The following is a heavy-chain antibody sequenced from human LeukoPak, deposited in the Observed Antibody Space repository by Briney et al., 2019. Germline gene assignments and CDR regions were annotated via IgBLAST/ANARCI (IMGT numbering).Heavy chain of an antibody. Sequence: SETLSLTCAVSGVSFNDYYWSWVRQTPGKGLKWIGEINHSGYTNDSPSLKSRVTLSIDTSRKQFSLNLRSVTVADTGIYYCTRMTAGHDYWGQGTLVTVSS. CDR2: INHSGYT. J-gene: IGHJ4*02. CDR1: GVSFNDYY. CDR3: TRMTAGHDY. V-gene: IGHV4-34*01. D-gene: IGHD2-21*02.